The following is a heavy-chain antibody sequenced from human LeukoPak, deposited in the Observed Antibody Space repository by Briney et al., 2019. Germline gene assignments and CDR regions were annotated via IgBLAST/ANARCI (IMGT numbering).Heavy chain of an antibody. D-gene: IGHD5-12*01. Sequence: SETLSLTCSVSDDSITMYYWTWIRQPPGKGLEWIGYVDHTGSTNFNPSLNGRVSISRDTSKNLFSLRLRSVTAADTAVYYCARGSQIVATIFYFDYWGQGTLVTVSS. CDR3: ARGSQIVATIFYFDY. V-gene: IGHV4-59*01. J-gene: IGHJ4*02. CDR1: DDSITMYY. CDR2: VDHTGST.